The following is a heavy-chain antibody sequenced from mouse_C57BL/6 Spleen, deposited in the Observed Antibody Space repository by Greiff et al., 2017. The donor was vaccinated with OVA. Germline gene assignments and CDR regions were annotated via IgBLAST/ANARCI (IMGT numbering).Heavy chain of an antibody. J-gene: IGHJ4*01. Sequence: VQLQQSGAELVRPGASVTLSCKASGYTFTDYEMHWVKQTPVHGLEWIGAIDPETGGTAYNQKFKGKAILTADKSSSTAYMALRSLTSEDSAVYYCTTYYGSRVYAMDYWGQGTSVTVSS. D-gene: IGHD1-1*01. CDR1: GYTFTDYE. V-gene: IGHV1-15*01. CDR2: IDPETGGT. CDR3: TTYYGSRVYAMDY.